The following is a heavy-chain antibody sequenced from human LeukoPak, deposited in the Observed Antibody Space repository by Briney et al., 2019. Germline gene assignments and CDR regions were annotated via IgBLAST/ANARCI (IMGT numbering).Heavy chain of an antibody. CDR2: ISGSGGST. J-gene: IGHJ4*02. V-gene: IGHV3-23*01. Sequence: GGSLRLSCAASGFTFSSYAMSWVRQALGKGLEWVSAISGSGGSTYYADSVKGRFTISRDNSKNTLYLQMNSLRAEDTAVYYCAKTPRIAAATNYFDYWGQGTLVTVSS. CDR3: AKTPRIAAATNYFDY. CDR1: GFTFSSYA. D-gene: IGHD6-13*01.